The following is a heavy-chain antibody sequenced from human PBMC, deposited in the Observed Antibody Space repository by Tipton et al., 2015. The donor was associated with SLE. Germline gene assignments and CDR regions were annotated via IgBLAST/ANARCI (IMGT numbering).Heavy chain of an antibody. CDR3: ARNPLRTSGYSPGDV. CDR2: IYYTGGT. D-gene: IGHD5-12*01. CDR1: GGSISSYY. Sequence: LRLSYTVYGGSISSYYWSWIRQPPGKGLEWIGYIYYTGGTSYNPSLKSRVTISVDTSKNRFSLNLSSVTAADTAVYYCARNPLRTSGYSPGDVWGQGTTVTVSS. J-gene: IGHJ6*02. V-gene: IGHV4-59*01.